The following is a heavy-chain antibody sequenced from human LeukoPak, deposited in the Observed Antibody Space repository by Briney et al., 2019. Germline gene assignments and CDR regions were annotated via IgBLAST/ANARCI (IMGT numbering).Heavy chain of an antibody. J-gene: IGHJ5*02. CDR3: ASELRFLES. Sequence: SETLSLTCTVSGGSISSGGYYWSWIRQPPGKGLEWIGYIYDSGSTYYNPSLKSRVTISVDRSKNQFSLKLSSVTAADTAVYYCASELRFLESWGQGTLVTVSS. CDR1: GGSISSGGYY. CDR2: IYDSGST. D-gene: IGHD3-3*01. V-gene: IGHV4-30-2*01.